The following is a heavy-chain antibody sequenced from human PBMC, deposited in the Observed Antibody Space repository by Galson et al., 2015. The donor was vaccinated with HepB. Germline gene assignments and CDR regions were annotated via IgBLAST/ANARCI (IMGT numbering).Heavy chain of an antibody. CDR3: ASGGYCSSTSCYSKGYYYYGMDV. V-gene: IGHV3-48*02. CDR1: GFTFSSYS. Sequence: LRLSCAASGFTFSSYSMNWVRQAPGKGLEWVSYISSSSSTIYYADSVKGRFTISRDNAKNSLYLQMNSLRDEDTAVYYCASGGYCSSTSCYSKGYYYYGMDVWGQGTTVTVSS. J-gene: IGHJ6*02. D-gene: IGHD2-2*02. CDR2: ISSSSSTI.